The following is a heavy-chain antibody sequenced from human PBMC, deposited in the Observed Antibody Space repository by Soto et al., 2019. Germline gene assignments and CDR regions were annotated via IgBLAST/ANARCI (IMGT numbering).Heavy chain of an antibody. CDR1: GGSISSSSYY. J-gene: IGHJ3*02. D-gene: IGHD3-10*01. Sequence: ETLSLTCTVSGGSISSSSYYWGWIRQPPGKGLEWIGSIYYSGSTYYNPSLKSRVTISVDTSKNQFSLKLSSVTAADTAVYYCARRVSSAIRGSNAFDIWGQGTMVTVSS. V-gene: IGHV4-39*01. CDR3: ARRVSSAIRGSNAFDI. CDR2: IYYSGST.